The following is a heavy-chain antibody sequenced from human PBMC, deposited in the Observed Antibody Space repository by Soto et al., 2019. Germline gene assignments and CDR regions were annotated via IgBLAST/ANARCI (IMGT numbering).Heavy chain of an antibody. CDR3: ASFQGVPRAAAAYNY. Sequence: GASVKVSCKASGFTFTSSAVQWVRQARGQRLEWIGWIVVGIGNTNYAQKFQERVTITRDISTSTAYMELSSLRSEDTAVYYCASFQGVPRAAAAYNYWGQGTLVTVSS. CDR2: IVVGIGNT. D-gene: IGHD6-13*01. CDR1: GFTFTSSA. V-gene: IGHV1-58*01. J-gene: IGHJ4*02.